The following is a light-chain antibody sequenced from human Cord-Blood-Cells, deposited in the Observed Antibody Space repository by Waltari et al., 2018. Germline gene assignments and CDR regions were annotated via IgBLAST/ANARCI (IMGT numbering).Light chain of an antibody. CDR3: QQYGSSPYT. CDR2: GAS. Sequence: EIVLTQSPGTLSLSPGERATLSCRASQSVSSSYLAWYQHKPGQAPSLLIYGASSRATGIPDRFIGSGSGTDFTLTISRLEPEDFAVYYCQQYGSSPYTFGQGTKLEIK. CDR1: QSVSSSY. J-gene: IGKJ2*01. V-gene: IGKV3-20*01.